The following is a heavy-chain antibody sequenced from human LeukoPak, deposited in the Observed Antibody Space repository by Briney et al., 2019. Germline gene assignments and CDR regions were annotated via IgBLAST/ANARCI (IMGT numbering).Heavy chain of an antibody. CDR1: VGSISSGNW. V-gene: IGHV4-4*02. J-gene: IGHJ6*02. CDR2: IHHNGTR. Sequence: PSGTLSLTCGVSVGSISSGNWWTWVRQSPGKGLEWIGEIHHNGTRNYNPSLKSRVIISLDTFKNHISLILTSLTAADTAVYYCASAPILRGEGGEHYRCGLDVWGQGTTVTVSS. D-gene: IGHD2-2*02. CDR3: ASAPILRGEGGEHYRCGLDV.